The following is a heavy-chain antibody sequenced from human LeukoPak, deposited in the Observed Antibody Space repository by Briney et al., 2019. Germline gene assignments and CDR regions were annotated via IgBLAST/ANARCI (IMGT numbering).Heavy chain of an antibody. CDR2: INQDANER. Sequence: VGSLRLPCAVSGLSFGNYWMSWVRQAPGKGLEWVANINQDANERYYVDSVKGRYTISRDNAKNSLYLQVNSLRAEDTAVYYCAAGDSFDYWGQGALVTVSS. CDR3: AAGDSFDY. J-gene: IGHJ4*02. CDR1: GLSFGNYW. V-gene: IGHV3-7*01.